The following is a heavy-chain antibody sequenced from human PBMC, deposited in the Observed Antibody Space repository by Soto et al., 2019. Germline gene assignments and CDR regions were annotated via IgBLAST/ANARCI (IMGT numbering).Heavy chain of an antibody. Sequence: SETLSLTCTVSGGSMTGYYWSWIRQSPGKGLEWIGYVYYSGSTHYSPSLNSRVTISVETSKNQFSLHLTSVTAADTARYYCARSTLSVSYASWFDPWGQGIQVTVSS. CDR2: VYYSGST. CDR1: GGSMTGYY. V-gene: IGHV4-59*01. D-gene: IGHD1-26*01. J-gene: IGHJ5*02. CDR3: ARSTLSVSYASWFDP.